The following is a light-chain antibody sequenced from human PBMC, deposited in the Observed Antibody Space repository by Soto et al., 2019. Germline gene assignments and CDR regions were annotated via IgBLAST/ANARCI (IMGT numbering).Light chain of an antibody. CDR2: FES. Sequence: VMTQSPATLSVSPGERAALSCRASQSVSTNLAWYQQKPGQPPRLLIYFESPRATAVPARFTAGGSGTEFTLRISSLQSDDLAVYYCQQYDKWPRTFGQGTKVEIK. CDR3: QQYDKWPRT. V-gene: IGKV3-15*01. J-gene: IGKJ1*01. CDR1: QSVSTN.